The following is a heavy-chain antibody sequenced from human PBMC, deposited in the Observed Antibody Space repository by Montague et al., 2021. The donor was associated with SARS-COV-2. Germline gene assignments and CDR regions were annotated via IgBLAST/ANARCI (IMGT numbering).Heavy chain of an antibody. CDR2: IWYDGSNK. CDR3: ARDSLEQWLTSGLWGPLNYYYYGMDV. J-gene: IGHJ6*02. CDR1: GFTFSSYG. V-gene: IGHV3-33*01. Sequence: SLRLSCAASGFTFSSYGMHWVRQAPGKGLEWVAVIWYDGSNKYYSDSVKGRFTISRDNSTNTLYLQMNSLRAEDTAVYYCARDSLEQWLTSGLWGPLNYYYYGMDVWGQGTTVTVSS. D-gene: IGHD6-19*01.